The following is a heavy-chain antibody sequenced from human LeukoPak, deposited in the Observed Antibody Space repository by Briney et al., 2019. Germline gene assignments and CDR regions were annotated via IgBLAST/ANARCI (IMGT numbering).Heavy chain of an antibody. V-gene: IGHV3-7*01. J-gene: IGHJ6*03. Sequence: PGGSLRLSCAASGFTFSRYWMSWVRQAPGKGLEWVANIKEDGSEKYYVDSVKGRLTISRDNAKNSLYLQMNSLRAEDTAVYYCARGSSGDYYYYYMDVWGKGTTVTVSS. CDR3: ARGSSGDYYYYYMDV. D-gene: IGHD2-15*01. CDR1: GFTFSRYW. CDR2: IKEDGSEK.